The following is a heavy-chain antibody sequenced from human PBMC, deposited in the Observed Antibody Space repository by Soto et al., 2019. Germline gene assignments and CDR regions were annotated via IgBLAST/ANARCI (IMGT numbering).Heavy chain of an antibody. V-gene: IGHV3-21*01. D-gene: IGHD3-3*01. Sequence: GGSQSLSCAASGFTFSSYSMNWVRQGPGKGLEWVSSISSSSSYIYYADSVKGRFTISRDNAKNSLYLQVNSLRAEDTAVYYCAREPGRITIFAYGMDVWGQGTTVTVSS. J-gene: IGHJ6*02. CDR3: AREPGRITIFAYGMDV. CDR2: ISSSSSYI. CDR1: GFTFSSYS.